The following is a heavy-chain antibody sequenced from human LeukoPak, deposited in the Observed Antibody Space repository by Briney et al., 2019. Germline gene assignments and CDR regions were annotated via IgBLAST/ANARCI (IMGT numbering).Heavy chain of an antibody. CDR1: GFTFNDYA. CDR3: AKDSATITGSYSYNWFDF. D-gene: IGHD5-12*01. Sequence: GGSLRLSCTASGFTFNDYAMHWVRQAPGKGLRWVSLISGDGGSTFYADSVRGRFTISRDNSKNSLYLQMSGLRTEDTAIYYCAKDSATITGSYSYNWFDFWGQGNLVTVSS. V-gene: IGHV3-43*02. CDR2: ISGDGGST. J-gene: IGHJ5*01.